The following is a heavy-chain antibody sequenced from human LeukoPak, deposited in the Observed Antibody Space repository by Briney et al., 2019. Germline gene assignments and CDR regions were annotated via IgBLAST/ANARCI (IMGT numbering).Heavy chain of an antibody. J-gene: IGHJ4*02. CDR3: ARVAYISTWYVDY. D-gene: IGHD6-13*01. V-gene: IGHV3-74*01. CDR2: IHSDGINT. Sequence: GGSLRLSCEASGFTFSSFSMHWVRQAPGKGLVWVSRIHSDGINTNYADFMKGRFTISRDNAKNTLYLQMNSLRAEDTAVYYCARVAYISTWYVDYWGQGTLVNVPS. CDR1: GFTFSSFS.